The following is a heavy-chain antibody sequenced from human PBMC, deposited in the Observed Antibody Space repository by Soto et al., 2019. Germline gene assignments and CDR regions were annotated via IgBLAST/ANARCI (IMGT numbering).Heavy chain of an antibody. V-gene: IGHV3-30-3*01. CDR3: ARESTPYGMDV. CDR1: GFTFSSYA. CDR2: ISYDGSNK. D-gene: IGHD2-15*01. Sequence: QVQLVESGGGVVQPGRSLRLSCAASGFTFSSYAMHWVRQAPGKGLEWVAVISYDGSNKYYADSVKGRFTISRDNSKNTLYLQMNSLRAEDTAVYYCARESTPYGMDVWGQGTTVTVSS. J-gene: IGHJ6*02.